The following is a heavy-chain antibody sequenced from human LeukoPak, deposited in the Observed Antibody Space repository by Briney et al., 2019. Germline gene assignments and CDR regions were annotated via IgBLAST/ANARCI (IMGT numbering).Heavy chain of an antibody. CDR1: GFTFSSYG. Sequence: PGGSLRLSCAASGFTFSSYGMHWVRQAPGKGLEWVAVIWFDGGNKYYADSVKGRFTVSRDNSKSTLYLQMNSLRAEDTAVFYCARGGGDDAFDIWGQGTLVTVSS. CDR3: ARGGGDDAFDI. V-gene: IGHV3-33*01. J-gene: IGHJ3*02. CDR2: IWFDGGNK. D-gene: IGHD3-10*01.